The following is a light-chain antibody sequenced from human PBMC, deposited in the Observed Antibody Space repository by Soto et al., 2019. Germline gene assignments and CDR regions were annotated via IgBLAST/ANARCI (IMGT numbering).Light chain of an antibody. Sequence: DIQMTQSPSTLSASVGDRVTITCRASQSIRTWLAWYQQKPGKAPRLLIYKASTLQSGVPTRFSGSGSGTEFTLTISILQPDDSATYYCQQYNTYATFGQGTKLVIK. V-gene: IGKV1-5*03. J-gene: IGKJ2*01. CDR3: QQYNTYAT. CDR2: KAS. CDR1: QSIRTW.